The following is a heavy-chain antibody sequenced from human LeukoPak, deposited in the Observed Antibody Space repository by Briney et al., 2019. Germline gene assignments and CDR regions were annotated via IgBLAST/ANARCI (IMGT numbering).Heavy chain of an antibody. V-gene: IGHV3-33*01. J-gene: IGHJ4*02. CDR1: GFSLSRFG. CDR2: IWYDGSNK. Sequence: PGGSLRLSCVASGFSLSRFGMHWVRQAPGKGLEWVAVIWYDGSNKYYADSVKGRFTISRDNAKNTVYLEMNILRAEDTAVYYCARAGIHYSSSCDYWGQGTLVTVSS. CDR3: ARAGIHYSSSCDY. D-gene: IGHD6-13*01.